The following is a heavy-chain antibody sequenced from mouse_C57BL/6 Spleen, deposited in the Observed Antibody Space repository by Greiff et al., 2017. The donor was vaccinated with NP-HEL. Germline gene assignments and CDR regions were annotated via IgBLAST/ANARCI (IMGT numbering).Heavy chain of an antibody. CDR3: ARDDYYGSSFDY. CDR1: GFTFSSYA. J-gene: IGHJ2*01. V-gene: IGHV5-4*01. CDR2: ISDGGSYT. D-gene: IGHD1-1*01. Sequence: EVKLVESGGGFVKPGGSLKLSCAASGFTFSSYAMSWVRQTPEKRLEWVATISDGGSYTYYPDNVKGRFTISRDNAKNNLYLQMSHLKSEDTAMYYCARDDYYGSSFDYWGQGTTLTVSS.